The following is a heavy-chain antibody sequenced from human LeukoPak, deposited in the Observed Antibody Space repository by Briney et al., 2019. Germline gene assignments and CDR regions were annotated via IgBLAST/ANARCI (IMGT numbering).Heavy chain of an antibody. D-gene: IGHD2-8*02. CDR2: IYYSGST. J-gene: IGHJ4*02. V-gene: IGHV4-59*12. CDR3: ARGPLGLGGVSDY. Sequence: SETLSLTCTVSGGSISSYYWSWIRQPPGKGLEWIGYIYYSGSTNYNPSLKSRVTISVDTSKNQFSLKLSSVTAADTAVYYCARGPLGLGGVSDYWGQGTLVTVSS. CDR1: GGSISSYY.